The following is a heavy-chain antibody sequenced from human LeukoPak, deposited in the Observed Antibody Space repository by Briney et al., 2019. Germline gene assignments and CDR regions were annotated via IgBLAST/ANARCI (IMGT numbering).Heavy chain of an antibody. CDR1: GGSISSYY. CDR3: ARHIRAGYSSSWAPYYYYGMDV. Sequence: SETLSLTCTVSGGSISSYYWSWIRQPPGKGLEWIGYIYYSGSTNYNPSLKSRVAISVDTSKNQFSLKLSSVTAADTAVYYCARHIRAGYSSSWAPYYYYGMDVWGQGTTVTVSS. CDR2: IYYSGST. V-gene: IGHV4-59*08. J-gene: IGHJ6*02. D-gene: IGHD6-13*01.